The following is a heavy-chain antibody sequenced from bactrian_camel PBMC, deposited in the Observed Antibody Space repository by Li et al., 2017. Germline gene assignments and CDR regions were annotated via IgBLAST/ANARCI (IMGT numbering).Heavy chain of an antibody. CDR1: GLTYTTAF. CDR2: ISTTDGRS. J-gene: IGHJ4*01. CDR3: AADTFQRTYAGNWPYPSNYGF. Sequence: HVQLVESGGGPVQAGDPLRLSCRVSGLTYTTAFMAWFRQAPGKEREGVAGISTTDGRSYYADSVKGRFTISWSRVAGTLSLQMNNVKPDDTAMYYCAADTFQRTYAGNWPYPSNYGFWGQGTQVTVS. D-gene: IGHD8*01. V-gene: IGHV3S68*01.